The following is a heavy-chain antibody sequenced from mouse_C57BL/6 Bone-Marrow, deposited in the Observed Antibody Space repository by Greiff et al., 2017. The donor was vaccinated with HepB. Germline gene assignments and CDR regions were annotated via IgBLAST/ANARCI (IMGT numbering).Heavy chain of an antibody. D-gene: IGHD1-1*01. CDR1: GYTFTSYW. Sequence: QVQLQQPGAELVKPGASVKLSCKASGYTFTSYWMQWVKQRPGHGLEWIGEIDPSDSYTNYNQKFKGKATLTVDTSSSTAYMQLSSLTSEDSAVYYCARRTYYYGSSLDYWGQGTTLTVSS. CDR3: ARRTYYYGSSLDY. J-gene: IGHJ2*01. V-gene: IGHV1-50*01. CDR2: IDPSDSYT.